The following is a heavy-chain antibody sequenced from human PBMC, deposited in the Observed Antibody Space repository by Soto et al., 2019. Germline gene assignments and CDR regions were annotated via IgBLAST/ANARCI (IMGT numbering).Heavy chain of an antibody. CDR2: VSGSGSGT. CDR3: ATYYGSYYGYFDY. D-gene: IGHD1-26*01. Sequence: GSLRLSCAASGFTFSSHWMHWVRQAPGKGPVWVAGVSGSGSGTSYADSVKGRFTISRDNAKNTLYLEMNSLRAEDTAVYYCATYYGSYYGYFDYWGREPWSPSPQ. V-gene: IGHV3-74*01. J-gene: IGHJ4*02. CDR1: GFTFSSHW.